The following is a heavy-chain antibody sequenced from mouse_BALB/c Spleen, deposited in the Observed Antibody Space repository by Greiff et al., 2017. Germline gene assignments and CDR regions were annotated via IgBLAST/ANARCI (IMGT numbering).Heavy chain of an antibody. J-gene: IGHJ4*01. D-gene: IGHD2-1*01. Sequence: VQLQQSGAELVRPGSSVKISCKASGYAFSSYWMNWVKQRPEQGLEWIGQIYPGDGDTNYNGKFKGKATLTADKSSSTAYMQLSSLTSEDSAVYYCASGNYGTRWGQGTSVTVSS. CDR1: GYAFSSYW. CDR2: IYPGDGDT. V-gene: IGHV1-80*01. CDR3: ASGNYGTR.